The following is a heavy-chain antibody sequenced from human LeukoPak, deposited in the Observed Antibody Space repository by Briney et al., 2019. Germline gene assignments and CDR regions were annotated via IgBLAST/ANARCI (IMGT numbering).Heavy chain of an antibody. CDR1: GGSISSSSYY. CDR2: IYYSGST. Sequence: SETLSLTCTVSGGSISSSSYYWGWIRQPPGKGLEWIGSIYYSGSTYYNPSLKSRVTISVDTAKNQFSLKLSSVTAADTAVYYCARQRGSVVVVTYYYYGMDVWGQGTTVTVSS. J-gene: IGHJ6*02. V-gene: IGHV4-39*01. CDR3: ARQRGSVVVVTYYYYGMDV. D-gene: IGHD2-15*01.